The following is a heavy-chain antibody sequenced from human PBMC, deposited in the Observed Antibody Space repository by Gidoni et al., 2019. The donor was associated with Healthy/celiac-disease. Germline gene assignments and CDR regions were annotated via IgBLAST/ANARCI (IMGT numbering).Heavy chain of an antibody. D-gene: IGHD2-2*01. CDR3: ARDQNIVVVPAAMAGYYYYGMDV. J-gene: IGHJ6*02. CDR2: ISSSSSYI. V-gene: IGHV3-21*01. CDR1: GFTFSSYS. Sequence: EVQLVESGGGLVKPGGSLRLSCAASGFTFSSYSMTWVRQAPGKGLEWVSSISSSSSYIYYADSVKGRFTISRDNAKNSLYLQMNSLRAEDTAVYYCARDQNIVVVPAAMAGYYYYGMDVWGQGTTVTVSS.